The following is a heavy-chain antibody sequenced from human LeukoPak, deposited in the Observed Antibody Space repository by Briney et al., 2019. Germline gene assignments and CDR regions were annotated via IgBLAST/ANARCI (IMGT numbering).Heavy chain of an antibody. V-gene: IGHV1-46*02. CDR1: GYTFNSYY. CDR2: INPSGDSR. Sequence: ASVKVSCKASGYTFNSYYMHWVRQAPGQGLEWMGIINPSGDSRSYAQKFQDRVTMTRDTSTSTVYMEVSSLRSGDTAVYFCAMGRQWLEDWFDPWGQGTLVTVSS. J-gene: IGHJ5*02. CDR3: AMGRQWLEDWFDP. D-gene: IGHD6-19*01.